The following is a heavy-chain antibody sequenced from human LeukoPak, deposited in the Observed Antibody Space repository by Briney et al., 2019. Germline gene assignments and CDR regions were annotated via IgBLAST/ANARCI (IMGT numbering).Heavy chain of an antibody. D-gene: IGHD2-2*01. CDR2: ISGSDGSA. Sequence: PGGSLRLSCAASGFTFSSYAMSWVRQAPGKGLEWVSAISGSDGSAYYADSVKGRFTTSRDNSKNTLYLQMNSLRAEDTAVYYCAKGWCSSTSCSFDYWGQGTLVTVSS. CDR1: GFTFSSYA. V-gene: IGHV3-23*01. CDR3: AKGWCSSTSCSFDY. J-gene: IGHJ4*02.